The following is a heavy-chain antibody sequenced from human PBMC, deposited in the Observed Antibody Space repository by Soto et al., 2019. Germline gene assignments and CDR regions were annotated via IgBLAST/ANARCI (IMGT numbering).Heavy chain of an antibody. CDR1: GGSIGTGDYC. CDR2: IFYRGNT. Sequence: PSETLSLTCTVSGGSIGTGDYCWSWIRQTPGKGLEWIGNIFYRGNTFYNPSLKSRITISLDTSKNQFSLKLTSVTAADTAVYYCARASITMIRGVFSFDYWGQGALVTVSS. CDR3: ARASITMIRGVFSFDY. V-gene: IGHV4-30-4*01. D-gene: IGHD3-10*01. J-gene: IGHJ4*02.